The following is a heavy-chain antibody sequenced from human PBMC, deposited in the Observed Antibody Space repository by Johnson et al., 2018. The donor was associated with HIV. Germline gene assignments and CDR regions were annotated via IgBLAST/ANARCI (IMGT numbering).Heavy chain of an antibody. J-gene: IGHJ3*02. D-gene: IGHD3-10*01. Sequence: VQLVESGGGVVRPGGSLRLSCAASGFTFDDYGMNWVRQAPGKGLEWVSGIHWNGGSTGYADSVKGRFTISRDNSKLFLQMNSLRAEDTAVYYCATIMSYYGRGAFDIWGQGTMVTVSS. CDR2: IHWNGGST. CDR3: ATIMSYYGRGAFDI. CDR1: GFTFDDYG. V-gene: IGHV3-20*04.